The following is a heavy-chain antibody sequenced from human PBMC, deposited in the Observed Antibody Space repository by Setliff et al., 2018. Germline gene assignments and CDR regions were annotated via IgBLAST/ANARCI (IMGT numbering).Heavy chain of an antibody. Sequence: SETLSLTCTVSGASINNHYWAWIRQPPGKGLEWIGYVSHSGSTDYNPSLRSRVTVSVDTFKNQFSLKLTSVTAADTAVYYCAGRRRRYFDWSFDFWGQGNLVTVSS. CDR2: VSHSGST. J-gene: IGHJ4*02. D-gene: IGHD3-9*01. V-gene: IGHV4-59*04. CDR3: AGRRRRYFDWSFDF. CDR1: GASINNHY.